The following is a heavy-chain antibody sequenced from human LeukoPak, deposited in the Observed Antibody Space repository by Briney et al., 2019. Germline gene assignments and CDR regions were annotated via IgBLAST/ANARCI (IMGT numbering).Heavy chain of an antibody. V-gene: IGHV4-34*01. D-gene: IGHD2-15*01. CDR2: ISHSGST. CDR1: GGSFSGYY. Sequence: SETLSLTCAVYGGSFSGYYWSWIRQPPGKGQERIAEISHSGSTNYNPSLKSRVTISVDTSKNQFSLKLSSVTAADTAVYYCARSLGYCSGGSCDFDYWGQGTLVTVSS. J-gene: IGHJ4*02. CDR3: ARSLGYCSGGSCDFDY.